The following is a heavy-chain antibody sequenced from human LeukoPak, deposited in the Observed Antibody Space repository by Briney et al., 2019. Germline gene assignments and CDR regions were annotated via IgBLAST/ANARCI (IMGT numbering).Heavy chain of an antibody. CDR1: GYTFTGYY. Sequence: ASVKVSCKASGYTFTGYYMHWVRQAPGQGLEWMGWINPNSGGTNYAQKLQGRVTMTRDTSITTAYMELSRLRSDDTAVYYCARGGPVLVPAAILEYWGQGTLVTVSS. J-gene: IGHJ4*02. CDR2: INPNSGGT. D-gene: IGHD2-2*01. V-gene: IGHV1-2*02. CDR3: ARGGPVLVPAAILEY.